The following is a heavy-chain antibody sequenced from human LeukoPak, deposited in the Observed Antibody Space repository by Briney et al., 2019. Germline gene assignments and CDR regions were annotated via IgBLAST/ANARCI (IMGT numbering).Heavy chain of an antibody. J-gene: IGHJ5*02. CDR3: AAGGGNTFNP. D-gene: IGHD1-14*01. CDR2: FTGSAGNI. V-gene: IGHV3-23*01. CDR1: GFTFSSYS. Sequence: GGSLRLSCAASGFTFSSYSMNWVRQAPGKGLEWVSSFTGSAGNIHYADSVRGRFTLSRDSSKETMYLQMNSLRVDDTAMYFCAAGGGNTFNPWGQGILVTVSS.